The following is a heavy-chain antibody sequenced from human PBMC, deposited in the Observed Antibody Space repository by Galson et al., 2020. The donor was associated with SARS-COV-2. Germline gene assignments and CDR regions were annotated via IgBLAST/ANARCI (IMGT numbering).Heavy chain of an antibody. V-gene: IGHV3-9*01. CDR3: GKDVEPGGLGH. J-gene: IGHJ1*01. CDR2: IYWNTYDGV. CDR1: GFTFKDYA. Sequence: HSGGSLRLSCQASGFTFKDYAMHWVRQAPGKGLEWVGGIYWNTYDGVGYADSVKGRFTISRDNAKNSLYLQMNSLRTEDTALYYCGKDVEPGGLGHWGQGTLVTVFS. D-gene: IGHD1-26*01.